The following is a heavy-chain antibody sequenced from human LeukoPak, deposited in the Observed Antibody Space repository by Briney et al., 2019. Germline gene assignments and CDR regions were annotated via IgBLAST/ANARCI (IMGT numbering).Heavy chain of an antibody. CDR3: ARDCPDIVGGPNAGHFDY. D-gene: IGHD1-26*01. V-gene: IGHV1-46*01. CDR1: GYTFTSHY. Sequence: ASVKVSCKASGYTFTSHYMHWVGQAPRQRLEWMGIINPSGGRTSYSQKFQGRVTMTRDMSTSTVYMELSSLRSEDTAVYYCARDCPDIVGGPNAGHFDYWGQGTLVTVSS. CDR2: INPSGGRT. J-gene: IGHJ4*02.